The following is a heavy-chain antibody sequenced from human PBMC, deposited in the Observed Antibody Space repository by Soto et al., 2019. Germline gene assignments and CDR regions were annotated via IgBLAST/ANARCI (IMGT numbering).Heavy chain of an antibody. Sequence: PGESLKISCKGSGYNFAGYWIAWVRQMPGKGLELMGIIYPSDSDTRYRPSFQGQVTISADKSISSAYLQWSSLRASDTAMYYCARQRPDDSPGVWGQGTTVTVSS. D-gene: IGHD3-16*01. V-gene: IGHV5-51*01. CDR1: GYNFAGYW. J-gene: IGHJ6*02. CDR3: ARQRPDDSPGV. CDR2: IYPSDSDT.